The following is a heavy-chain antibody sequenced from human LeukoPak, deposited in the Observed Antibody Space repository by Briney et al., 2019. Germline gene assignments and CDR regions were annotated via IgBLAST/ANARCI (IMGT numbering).Heavy chain of an antibody. V-gene: IGHV3-9*01. J-gene: IGHJ4*02. CDR3: AKVRTAYGVAPFDY. CDR2: ISWNSGSI. D-gene: IGHD5-18*01. Sequence: HPGRSLRLSCAASGFTLDDYAMHWVRQAPGKGLEWVSGISWNSGSIGYADSVKGRFTISRDNSKNTLYLQMNSLRAEDTAVYYCAKVRTAYGVAPFDYWGQGTLVTVSS. CDR1: GFTLDDYA.